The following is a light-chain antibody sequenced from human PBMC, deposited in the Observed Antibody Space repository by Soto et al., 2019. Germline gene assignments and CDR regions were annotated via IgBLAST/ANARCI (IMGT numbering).Light chain of an antibody. CDR2: DAS. V-gene: IGKV1-33*01. Sequence: DIQITHAPSSLSASVVDTVTITCQASQDISTYLNWYQHKPGKAPKLLIYDASTLETGAPSRFSGSGSGADFTLTISSLRPEDIATYYCKQYDTLINCGQG. CDR3: KQYDTLIN. CDR1: QDISTY. J-gene: IGKJ5*01.